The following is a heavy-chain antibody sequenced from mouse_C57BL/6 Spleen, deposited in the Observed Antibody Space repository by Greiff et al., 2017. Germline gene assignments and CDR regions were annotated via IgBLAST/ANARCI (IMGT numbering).Heavy chain of an antibody. CDR2: IYPGSGST. V-gene: IGHV1-55*01. CDR1: GYTFTSYW. Sequence: VQLQQPGAELVKPGASVKMSCKASGYTFTSYWITWVKQRPGQGLEWIGDIYPGSGSTNYNEKFKSKDTLTVDTSSSTAYMQLSSLTSEDSAVYYCARFPLITTVVATNFDYWGQGTTLTVSS. J-gene: IGHJ2*01. CDR3: ARFPLITTVVATNFDY. D-gene: IGHD1-1*01.